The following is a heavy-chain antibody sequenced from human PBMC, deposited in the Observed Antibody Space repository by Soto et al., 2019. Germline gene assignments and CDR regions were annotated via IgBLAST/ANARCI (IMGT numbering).Heavy chain of an antibody. Sequence: PGWSMKLSCAASGVTLSSYAMSWVRQAPGKGLEWVSAISGSGGSTYYADSVKGRFTISRDNSKNTLYLQMNSLRAEDTAVYYSSRGLDYYFDYWGQGTLVTVSS. D-gene: IGHD6-19*01. CDR1: GVTLSSYA. CDR2: ISGSGGST. J-gene: IGHJ4*02. CDR3: SRGLDYYFDY. V-gene: IGHV3-23*01.